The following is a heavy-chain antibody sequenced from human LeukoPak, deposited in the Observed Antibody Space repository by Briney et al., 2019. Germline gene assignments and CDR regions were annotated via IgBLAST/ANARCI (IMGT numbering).Heavy chain of an antibody. CDR1: GGSISSSNW. J-gene: IGHJ6*02. V-gene: IGHV4-4*02. Sequence: PSETLSLTCAVSGGSISSSNWWSWVRQPPGKGLEWIGEIYHSGSTNYNPSLKSRVTISVGKSKNQFSLKLSSVTAADTAVYYCARVNARFGYYYYGMDVWGQGTTVTVSS. CDR2: IYHSGST. CDR3: ARVNARFGYYYYGMDV. D-gene: IGHD3-10*01.